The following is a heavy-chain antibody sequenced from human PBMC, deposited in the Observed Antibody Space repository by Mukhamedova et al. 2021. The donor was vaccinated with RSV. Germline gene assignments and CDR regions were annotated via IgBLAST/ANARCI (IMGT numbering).Heavy chain of an antibody. V-gene: IGHV4-39*01. J-gene: IGHJ4*02. D-gene: IGHD2-15*01. CDR2: IYYSGST. CDR3: ARATIYCSGGSCYYRKYYFDY. Sequence: PGKGLEWIGSIYYSGSTYYNPSLKSRVTISVDTSKNQFSLKLSSVTAADTAVYYCARATIYCSGGSCYYRKYYFDYWVQGTLVTVS.